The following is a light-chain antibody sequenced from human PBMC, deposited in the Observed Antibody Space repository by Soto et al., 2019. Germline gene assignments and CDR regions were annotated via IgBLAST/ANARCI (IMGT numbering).Light chain of an antibody. CDR2: GAS. Sequence: EIVMTQSPATLSVSPGERATLSCRASQSVSSNLAWYQQKPGQAPRLLIYGASTRATGIPARFSGRGSGTEYTRTISSMQSEDFAVYYCQQYNNWPPTVGQGTKVEIK. V-gene: IGKV3-15*01. CDR3: QQYNNWPPT. CDR1: QSVSSN. J-gene: IGKJ1*01.